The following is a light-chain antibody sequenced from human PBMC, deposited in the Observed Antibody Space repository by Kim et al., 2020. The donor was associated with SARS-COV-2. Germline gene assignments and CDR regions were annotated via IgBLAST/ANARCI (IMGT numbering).Light chain of an antibody. J-gene: IGKJ1*01. CDR2: AAA. CDR1: QDIANS. Sequence: SSLGDRVTLSCRASQDIANSLAWYQQKPGKVPQVLIYAAATLQSGVPSRFSGSGSGTEFTLTIGSLQTEDVATYYCQQYNSAPWTFGQGTKVDIK. V-gene: IGKV1-27*01. CDR3: QQYNSAPWT.